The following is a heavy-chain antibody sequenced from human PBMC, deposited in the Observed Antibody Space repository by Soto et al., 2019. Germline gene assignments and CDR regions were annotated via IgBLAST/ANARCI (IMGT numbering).Heavy chain of an antibody. Sequence: PSETLSLTCAVYSGSFSGYYWSWIRQPPGRGLEWIGEINHSGSTNYNPSLKSRVTISVDTSKNQFSLKLSSVTAADTAVYYCARGPDTAMAAPFDYWGQGTLVTVSS. V-gene: IGHV4-34*01. D-gene: IGHD5-18*01. CDR3: ARGPDTAMAAPFDY. CDR1: SGSFSGYY. CDR2: INHSGST. J-gene: IGHJ4*02.